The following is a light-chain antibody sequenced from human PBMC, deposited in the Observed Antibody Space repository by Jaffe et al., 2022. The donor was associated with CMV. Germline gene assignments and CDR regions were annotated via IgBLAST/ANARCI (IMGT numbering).Light chain of an antibody. J-gene: IGKJ2*01. V-gene: IGKV3-20*01. CDR3: QQYGSSPT. CDR2: SAS. Sequence: EIVLTQSPGTLSLSPGERATLSCRASQSVSSTYLAWYQQKPGQAPRLLIYSASSRATGIPDRFSGSGSGTDFTLTISRLGPEDSAVYYCQQYGSSPTFGQGTKLEIK. CDR1: QSVSSTY.